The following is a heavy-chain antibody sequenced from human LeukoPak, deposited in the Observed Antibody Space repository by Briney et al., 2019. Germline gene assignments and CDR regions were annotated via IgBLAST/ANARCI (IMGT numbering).Heavy chain of an antibody. D-gene: IGHD4-17*01. V-gene: IGHV3-74*01. Sequence: GGSLRLSCAASGFTFSSYWMHWVRQAPGKGLVWVSRINSDGSSTSYADSVKGRFTISRVNAKNTLYLQMNSLRAEDTAVYYCARPSGTTVTTDWGQGTLVTVSS. CDR3: ARPSGTTVTTD. CDR1: GFTFSSYW. CDR2: INSDGSST. J-gene: IGHJ4*02.